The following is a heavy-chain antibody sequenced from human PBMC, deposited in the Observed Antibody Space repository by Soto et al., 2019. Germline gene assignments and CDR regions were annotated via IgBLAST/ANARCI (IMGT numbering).Heavy chain of an antibody. CDR3: AKDRGSYYGYYYGMDV. J-gene: IGHJ6*02. V-gene: IGHV3-30*18. CDR1: GFTFSSYG. Sequence: QVQLVESGGGVVQPGRSLRLSCAASGFTFSSYGMHWVRQAPGKGLEWVAVISYDGSNKYYADSVKGGFTISRDNSKNTLYLQMNSLRAEDTAVYYCAKDRGSYYGYYYGMDVWGQGTTVTVSS. CDR2: ISYDGSNK. D-gene: IGHD1-26*01.